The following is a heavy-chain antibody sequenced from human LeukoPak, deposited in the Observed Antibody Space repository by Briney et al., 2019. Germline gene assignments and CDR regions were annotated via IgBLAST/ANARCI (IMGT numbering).Heavy chain of an antibody. D-gene: IGHD5-18*01. J-gene: IGHJ4*02. CDR3: ARDLRGYSYGPKYFDY. CDR2: ISAYNGNT. Sequence: ASVKVSCKASGYTFTSYGISRVRQAPGQGLEWMGWISAYNGNTNYAQKLQGRVTMTTDTSTSTAYMELRSLRSDDTAVYYCARDLRGYSYGPKYFDYWGQGTLVTVSS. CDR1: GYTFTSYG. V-gene: IGHV1-18*01.